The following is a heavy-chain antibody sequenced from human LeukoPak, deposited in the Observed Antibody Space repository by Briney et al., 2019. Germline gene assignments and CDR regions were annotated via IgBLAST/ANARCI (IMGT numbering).Heavy chain of an antibody. D-gene: IGHD2-21*02. CDR2: IKQDGSEK. CDR3: ARPAYCGGNCYYFPDY. J-gene: IGHJ4*02. CDR1: GFTFSSYW. V-gene: IGHV3-7*01. Sequence: GGSLRLSCVASGFTFSSYWMSWVRQAPGKGLEWVANIKQDGSEKYYVDSVKGRFTISRDNAKNSLYLQMNSLRAEDTAVYYCARPAYCGGNCYYFPDYWGQGTLVTVSS.